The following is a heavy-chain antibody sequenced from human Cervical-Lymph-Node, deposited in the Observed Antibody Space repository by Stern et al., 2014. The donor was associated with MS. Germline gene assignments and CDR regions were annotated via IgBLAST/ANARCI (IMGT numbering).Heavy chain of an antibody. CDR3: ARDRDRNYGSGSRSSWMSQSYHGMDV. V-gene: IGHV1-18*01. J-gene: IGHJ6*02. D-gene: IGHD3-10*01. Sequence: QVQLVQSGAEVKKPGASVKVSCKASGYSFTSHGINWVRQAPGQGLEWMGRISGYHENTDYLQRFQGRVTMTTDTSTATAYMELRSLRSDDTAVYYCARDRDRNYGSGSRSSWMSQSYHGMDVWGQGTTVTVSS. CDR2: ISGYHENT. CDR1: GYSFTSHG.